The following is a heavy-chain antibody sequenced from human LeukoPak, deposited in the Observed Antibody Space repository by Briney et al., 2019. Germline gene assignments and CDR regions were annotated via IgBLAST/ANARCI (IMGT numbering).Heavy chain of an antibody. CDR2: ISGSGGST. J-gene: IGHJ4*02. V-gene: IGHV3-23*01. Sequence: GGSLRLSCAASGFIFSSYAMSWVRQAPGKGLEWVSAISGSGGSTYYADSVKGRFTISRDNSKNTLYLQMNSLRAEDTAVYYCARDRSTQLYGPLDYWGQGTLVTVSS. CDR1: GFIFSSYA. D-gene: IGHD6-6*01. CDR3: ARDRSTQLYGPLDY.